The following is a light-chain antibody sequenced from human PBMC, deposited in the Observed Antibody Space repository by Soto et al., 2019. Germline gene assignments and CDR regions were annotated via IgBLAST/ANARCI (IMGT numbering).Light chain of an antibody. CDR3: QQYNNWPWT. V-gene: IGKV3-15*01. J-gene: IGKJ1*01. Sequence: EIVMTQSPATLSVSPWGRATLSCRASQSISGALAWYQQKPGQAPRLLIYGASTRATSFPARFSGSGSGTDFTLTISSLQSEDSAVYYCQQYNNWPWTFGQGTKVDIK. CDR2: GAS. CDR1: QSISGA.